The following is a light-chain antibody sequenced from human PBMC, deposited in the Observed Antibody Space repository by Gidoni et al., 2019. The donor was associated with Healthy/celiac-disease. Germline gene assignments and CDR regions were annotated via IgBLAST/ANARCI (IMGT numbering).Light chain of an antibody. Sequence: IVITQSPATLSVSPGEKATLSCRASQSVSSNLAWYQQKPGQAPRLLIYGASTRATGIPDRFSGSGSGTEFTLTISSLQSEDFAVYYCQQYNNWPYTFGQGTKLEIK. CDR3: QQYNNWPYT. V-gene: IGKV3-15*01. CDR2: GAS. CDR1: QSVSSN. J-gene: IGKJ2*01.